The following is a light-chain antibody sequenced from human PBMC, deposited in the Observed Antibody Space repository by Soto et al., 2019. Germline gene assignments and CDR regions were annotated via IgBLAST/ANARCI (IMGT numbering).Light chain of an antibody. J-gene: IGKJ2*01. CDR3: QQYNYWYT. V-gene: IGKV3-15*01. Sequence: EIVMTQSPATLSVSPGERATLSCRASQSVSSDLAWYQQKPGQAPRLLIYDVSTRATGIPARFSGSGSGTEFTLTISSLQSEDFAVYYCQQYNYWYTFGQGTKLEIK. CDR2: DVS. CDR1: QSVSSD.